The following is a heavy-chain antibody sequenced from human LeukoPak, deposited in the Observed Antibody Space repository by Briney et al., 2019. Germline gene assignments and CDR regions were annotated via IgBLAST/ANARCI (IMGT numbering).Heavy chain of an antibody. J-gene: IGHJ5*02. V-gene: IGHV4-30-2*01. CDR2: IYHSGST. CDR3: ATTVYNWFDP. D-gene: IGHD4-11*01. Sequence: SETLSLTCAVSGGSISSGGYSWSWIRQPPGKGLEWIGYIYHSGSTYYNPSLKSRVTISVDRSKNQFSLKLSSVTAADTAAYYCATTVYNWFDPWGQGTLVTVSS. CDR1: GGSISSGGYS.